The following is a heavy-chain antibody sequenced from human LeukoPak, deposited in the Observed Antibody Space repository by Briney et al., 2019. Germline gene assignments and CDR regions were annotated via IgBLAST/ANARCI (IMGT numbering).Heavy chain of an antibody. J-gene: IGHJ4*02. D-gene: IGHD6-19*01. CDR3: ARLSSGWRLSSFDY. V-gene: IGHV3-7*01. CDR1: GFTFSSYR. CDR2: IKQDGSEK. Sequence: PGGTLRLSCAAPGFTFSSYRMSWVRQAPGKGPECVANIKQDGSEKYYVDSVKGRFTTSRDNAKNSLYLQMNSLRAEDTAVYYCARLSSGWRLSSFDYWGQGTLVTVSS.